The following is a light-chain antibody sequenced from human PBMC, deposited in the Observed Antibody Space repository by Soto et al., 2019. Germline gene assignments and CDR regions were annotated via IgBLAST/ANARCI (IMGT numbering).Light chain of an antibody. CDR2: EDS. J-gene: IGLJ3*02. V-gene: IGLV2-23*01. CDR3: CSYAGSSTWV. Sequence: QSALTQPASVSGSPGQSITISCTGTSSDVGSYDLVSWYQQHPGKTPKLMIYEDSKRPSGVSNRFSGSKSGKTASLTISGLQAEDEADYYCCSYAGSSTWVFGGGTKLTVL. CDR1: SSDVGSYDL.